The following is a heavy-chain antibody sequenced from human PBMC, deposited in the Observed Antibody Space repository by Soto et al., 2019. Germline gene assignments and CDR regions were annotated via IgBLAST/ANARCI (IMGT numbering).Heavy chain of an antibody. J-gene: IGHJ5*02. CDR1: WYMLTNKD. CDR2: MNPGSGDT. Sequence: ASVXVAFRASWYMLTNKDFMLFLGATGQGLEWMGWMNPGSGDTGYAQKFKGRVTMTRDISIATAYMELSSLRSDDTAIYYCARMETFGSLNWFETWGQGTLV. D-gene: IGHD3-16*01. CDR3: ARMETFGSLNWFET. V-gene: IGHV1-8*01.